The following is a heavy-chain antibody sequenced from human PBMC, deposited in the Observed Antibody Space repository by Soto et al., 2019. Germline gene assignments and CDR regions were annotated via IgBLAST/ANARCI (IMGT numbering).Heavy chain of an antibody. V-gene: IGHV1-46*03. CDR2: INPSGGST. D-gene: IGHD5-18*01. CDR3: ARVCPSDTRYGYVGNNWFDP. CDR1: GYTFTSYY. Sequence: QVQLVQSGAEVKKPGASVKVSCKASGYTFTSYYMHWVRQAPGQGLEWMGIINPSGGSTSYAQKFQGRVTMTRDKSTSTAYMVLSSLRSEDTAVYYCARVCPSDTRYGYVGNNWFDPWGQGTLVTVSS. J-gene: IGHJ5*02.